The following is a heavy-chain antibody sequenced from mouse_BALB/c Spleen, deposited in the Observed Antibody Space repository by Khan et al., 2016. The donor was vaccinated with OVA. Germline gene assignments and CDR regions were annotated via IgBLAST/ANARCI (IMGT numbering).Heavy chain of an antibody. Sequence: VQLQQSGAELVRPGASVKLSCKTSGYIFTSYWINWVRQRSGQGLEWIARIYPGTDTTSYNEKVKDKATMTADNSYSTAYMQLSSLKSEDSSVYFCAREEALYYFDYWGQGTTLTVSS. CDR2: IYPGTDTT. CDR3: AREEALYYFDY. CDR1: GYIFTSYW. J-gene: IGHJ2*01. D-gene: IGHD3-2*02. V-gene: IGHV1S132*01.